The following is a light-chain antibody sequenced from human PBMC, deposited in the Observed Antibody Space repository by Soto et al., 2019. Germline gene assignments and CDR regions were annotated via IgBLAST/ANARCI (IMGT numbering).Light chain of an antibody. J-gene: IGLJ3*02. CDR2: RNN. Sequence: QSVLTQPPSASGTPGQRVTISCSGSSSNIGSNYVYWYQQLPGTAPKLLMYRNNQRPSGVPDRFSGCKSGTSASLAISGLRSEDEAEYYCVAWDDSLSAWVFGGGTKLTVL. V-gene: IGLV1-47*01. CDR1: SSNIGSNY. CDR3: VAWDDSLSAWV.